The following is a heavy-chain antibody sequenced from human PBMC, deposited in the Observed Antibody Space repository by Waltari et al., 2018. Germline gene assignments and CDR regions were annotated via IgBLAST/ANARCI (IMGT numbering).Heavy chain of an antibody. Sequence: EVQLLESGGGLVQPGGSLRLSCAASGITFSGYAMSWVRQAPGKGVEWVSFSSGGGTGTYYGDSVKGRFTISRDNSKSTVYLQMNSLRAEDTAVYYCARCTGGSCYGFDYWGQGTLVTVSS. D-gene: IGHD2-15*01. CDR1: GITFSGYA. CDR3: ARCTGGSCYGFDY. CDR2: SSGGGTGT. V-gene: IGHV3-23*03. J-gene: IGHJ4*02.